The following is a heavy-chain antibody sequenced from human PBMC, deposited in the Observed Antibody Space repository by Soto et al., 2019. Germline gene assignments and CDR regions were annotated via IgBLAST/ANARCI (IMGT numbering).Heavy chain of an antibody. CDR1: GGTFSSYA. D-gene: IGHD6-6*01. CDR2: IIPIFGTA. CDR3: ARNRIAARDYYYYVMDV. J-gene: IGHJ6*02. Sequence: QVQLVQSGAEVKKPGSSVKVSCKASGGTFSSYAISWVRQAPGQGLEWMGGIIPIFGTANYAQKFQGRVRITADKTTSTAYMELSSLRSEDTAVYYCARNRIAARDYYYYVMDVWRQGTTVTVSS. V-gene: IGHV1-69*06.